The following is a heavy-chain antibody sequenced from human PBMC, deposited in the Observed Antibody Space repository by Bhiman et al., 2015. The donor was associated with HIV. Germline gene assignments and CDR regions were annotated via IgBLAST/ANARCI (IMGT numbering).Heavy chain of an antibody. CDR1: GFSFATHA. J-gene: IGHJ6*02. CDR3: AKARTKHLWDTYYYYYALDV. CDR2: ISYGGKNE. V-gene: IGHV3-30*14. D-gene: IGHD5-18*01. Sequence: QAQLVESGGGVVQPGRSLRLSCAASGFSFATHAMHWVRRSPGKGLEWVATISYGGKNEYYADSVKGRFSVFRDESKTTLYLQMKSLRGEDTAVYYCAKARTKHLWDTYYYYYALDVWGQGTTVTVSS.